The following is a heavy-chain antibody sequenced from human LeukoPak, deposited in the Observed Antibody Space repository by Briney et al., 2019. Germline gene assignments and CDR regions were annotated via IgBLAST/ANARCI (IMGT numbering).Heavy chain of an antibody. CDR3: ARGLGIAEYNFDY. D-gene: IGHD6-13*01. V-gene: IGHV1-46*01. CDR2: INPSGGGT. Sequence: ASVNVSCKAAGYTFTMYFIHWVRQPPGQVLEWVGIINPSGGGTNYAQKFQGRVTMTRDTSTSTFYMELSSLKSEDTAVYYCARGLGIAEYNFDYWGQGTLVTVSS. J-gene: IGHJ4*02. CDR1: GYTFTMYF.